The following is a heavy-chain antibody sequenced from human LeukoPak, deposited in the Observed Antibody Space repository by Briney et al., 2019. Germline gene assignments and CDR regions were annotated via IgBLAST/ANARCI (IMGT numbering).Heavy chain of an antibody. V-gene: IGHV4-38-2*02. D-gene: IGHD6-19*01. Sequence: SETLSLTCTVSGYSISSGYYWGWIRQPPGKGLEWIGSIYHSGSTYYNPSLKSRVTISVDTSKNQFSLKLSSVTAADTAVYYCARGIAVAGTFPFDYWGQGTLVTVSS. CDR3: ARGIAVAGTFPFDY. CDR2: IYHSGST. J-gene: IGHJ4*02. CDR1: GYSISSGYY.